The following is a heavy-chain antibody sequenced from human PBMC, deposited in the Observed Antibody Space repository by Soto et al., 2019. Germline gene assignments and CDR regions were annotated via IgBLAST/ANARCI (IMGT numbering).Heavy chain of an antibody. CDR3: AKDLDYYGSGSYYTIYYYYGMDV. Sequence: LRLSCAASGFTFSSYAMSWVRQAPGKGLEWVSAISGSGGSTYYADSVKGRFTISRDNSKNTLYLQMNSLRAEDTAVYYCAKDLDYYGSGSYYTIYYYYGMDVWGQGTTVTVSS. CDR2: ISGSGGST. V-gene: IGHV3-23*01. J-gene: IGHJ6*02. D-gene: IGHD3-10*01. CDR1: GFTFSSYA.